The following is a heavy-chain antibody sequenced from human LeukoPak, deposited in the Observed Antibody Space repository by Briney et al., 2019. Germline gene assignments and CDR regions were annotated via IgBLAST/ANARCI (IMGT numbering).Heavy chain of an antibody. Sequence: GGSLRLSCAVSGFTVSSNYMSWVRQAPGKGLEWVAVISYDGSNKYYADSVKGRFTISRDNSKNTLYLQMNSLRAEDTAVYYCATGNTRYFDWLLQTDYWGQGTLVTVSS. V-gene: IGHV3-30-3*01. CDR2: ISYDGSNK. D-gene: IGHD3-9*01. J-gene: IGHJ4*02. CDR3: ATGNTRYFDWLLQTDY. CDR1: GFTVSSNY.